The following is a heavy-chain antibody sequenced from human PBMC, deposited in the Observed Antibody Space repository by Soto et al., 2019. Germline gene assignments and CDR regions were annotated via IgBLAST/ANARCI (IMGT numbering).Heavy chain of an antibody. Sequence: SETLSLTCTVSGGSISSYYWSWIRQPPGKGLEWIGYIYYSGSTNYNPSLKSRVTISVDTSKNQFSLKLSSVTAADTAVYYCARDHSYGSGLRVPNWFDPWGQGTLVTIS. J-gene: IGHJ5*02. CDR1: GGSISSYY. CDR2: IYYSGST. V-gene: IGHV4-59*01. D-gene: IGHD3-10*01. CDR3: ARDHSYGSGLRVPNWFDP.